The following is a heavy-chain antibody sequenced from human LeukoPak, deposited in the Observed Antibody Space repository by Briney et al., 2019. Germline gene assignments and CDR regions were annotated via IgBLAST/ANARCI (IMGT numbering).Heavy chain of an antibody. CDR1: GFTFGDYA. Sequence: TGGSLRLSCTASGFTFGDYAMSWVRQAPGKGLEWVGFIRSKAYGGTTEYAASVKGRFTISRDDSKSIAYLQMNSLKTEDTAVYYCTPNYGDFDYWGQGTLVTVSS. V-gene: IGHV3-49*04. D-gene: IGHD4-17*01. J-gene: IGHJ4*02. CDR3: TPNYGDFDY. CDR2: IRSKAYGGTT.